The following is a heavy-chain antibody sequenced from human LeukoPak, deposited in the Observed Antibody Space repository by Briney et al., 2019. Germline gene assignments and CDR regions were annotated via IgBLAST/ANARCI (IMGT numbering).Heavy chain of an antibody. J-gene: IGHJ4*02. CDR1: GGSVSGGSYH. CDR3: YICSSTSCYRY. Sequence: PSETLSLTCSVSGGSVSGGSYHWTWIRQPAGKGLEWIGRIYSDGTTNYNPSLKSRVTMSADTSKNQFSLNLSSVTAADTAVYYCYICSSTSCYRYWGQGTLVTVSS. D-gene: IGHD2-2*01. V-gene: IGHV4-61*02. CDR2: IYSDGTT.